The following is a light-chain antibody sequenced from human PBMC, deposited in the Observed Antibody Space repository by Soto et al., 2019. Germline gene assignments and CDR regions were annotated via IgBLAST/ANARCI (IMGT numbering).Light chain of an antibody. CDR1: QDITNY. Sequence: DSQMTQSPSSLSASVGDRVTITCRASQDITNYLNWYRQIPGKAPELRIYGASNLETGVPSRLSGSGSGTHFTFTISSLQPEDIATYYCQQYDNLPPDTFGQGTKLEI. J-gene: IGKJ2*01. CDR3: QQYDNLPPDT. CDR2: GAS. V-gene: IGKV1-33*01.